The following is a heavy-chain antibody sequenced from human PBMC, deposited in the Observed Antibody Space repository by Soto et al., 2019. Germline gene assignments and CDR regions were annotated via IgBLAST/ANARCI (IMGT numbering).Heavy chain of an antibody. CDR1: GFTFSSYA. D-gene: IGHD6-19*01. J-gene: IGHJ3*02. V-gene: IGHV3-23*01. Sequence: GGSLRLSCAASGFTFSSYAMSWVRQAPGKGLEWVSAISGSGGSTYYADSAKGRFTISRDNSKNTLYLQMNSLRAEDTAVYYCSKDLTSGWYGNAFDIWGQGTMVTVSS. CDR2: ISGSGGST. CDR3: SKDLTSGWYGNAFDI.